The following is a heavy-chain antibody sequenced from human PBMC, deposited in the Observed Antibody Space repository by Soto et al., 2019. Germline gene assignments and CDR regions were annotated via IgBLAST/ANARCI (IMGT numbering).Heavy chain of an antibody. CDR1: GFTFNIYA. Sequence: PGGSLRLSCAASGFTFNIYAMSWVRQAPGKGLEWVSAISGSGGGTYYADSVEGRFTISRDNSNNTLYLQMNSLRAEDTAVYYCANPSSLRWWYYFDYWGQGTLVTVSS. V-gene: IGHV3-23*01. J-gene: IGHJ4*02. CDR2: ISGSGGGT. D-gene: IGHD4-17*01. CDR3: ANPSSLRWWYYFDY.